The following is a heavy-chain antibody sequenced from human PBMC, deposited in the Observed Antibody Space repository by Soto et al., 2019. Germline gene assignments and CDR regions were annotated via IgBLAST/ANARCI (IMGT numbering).Heavy chain of an antibody. D-gene: IGHD2-2*01. CDR1: GFTFSSYG. Sequence: GSLRLSCAASGFTFSSYGMHWVRQAPGKGLEWVAVISYDGSNKYYADSVKGRFTISRDNSKNTLYLKMDSLKAEDTAVYYCAKGPAIVLVPAAMNYYYGMDVWGQGTTVTVSS. CDR3: AKGPAIVLVPAAMNYYYGMDV. CDR2: ISYDGSNK. V-gene: IGHV3-30*18. J-gene: IGHJ6*02.